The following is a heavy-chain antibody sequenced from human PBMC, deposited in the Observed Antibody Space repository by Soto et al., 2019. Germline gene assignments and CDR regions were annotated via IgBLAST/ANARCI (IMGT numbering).Heavy chain of an antibody. CDR1: DGSISTPYW. J-gene: IGHJ4*02. V-gene: IGHV4-4*02. D-gene: IGHD3-22*01. CDR2: MYHFGTT. CDR3: ARGGGYQGTYFDY. Sequence: PLETLSLTCDVSDGSISTPYWWTWVRQSPGKGLEWIGQMYHFGTTNYNPSLKSRLTTSIDKSKNQFSLNLNSVTAADTAVYFCARGGGYQGTYFDYWGQGILVTVSS.